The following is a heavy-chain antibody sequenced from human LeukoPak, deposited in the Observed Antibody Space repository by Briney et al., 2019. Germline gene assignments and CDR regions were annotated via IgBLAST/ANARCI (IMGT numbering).Heavy chain of an antibody. Sequence: ASETLSLTCAVYGGSFNGYYWSWIRQPPVKGLEWIGEINHSGSTNYNPSLKSRVTISVDTSKNQFSLKLSSVTAADTAVYYCARGREAIVVVPAAITRWFDPWGQGTLVTVSS. CDR1: GGSFNGYY. D-gene: IGHD2-2*02. CDR3: ARGREAIVVVPAAITRWFDP. V-gene: IGHV4-34*01. CDR2: INHSGST. J-gene: IGHJ5*02.